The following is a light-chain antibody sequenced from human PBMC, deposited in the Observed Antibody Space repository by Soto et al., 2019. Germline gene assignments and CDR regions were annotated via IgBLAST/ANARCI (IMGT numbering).Light chain of an antibody. CDR2: EGS. CDR1: SSDVGSYNL. J-gene: IGLJ2*01. V-gene: IGLV2-23*03. CDR3: CSYAGSSTFDVV. Sequence: QSALTQPASVSGSPGQSITISCTGTSSDVGSYNLVSWYQQHPGKAPKLMIYEGSKRPSGVSNRFSGSKSGNTASLTISRLQAEDEADYYCCSYAGSSTFDVVFGGGTQLTVL.